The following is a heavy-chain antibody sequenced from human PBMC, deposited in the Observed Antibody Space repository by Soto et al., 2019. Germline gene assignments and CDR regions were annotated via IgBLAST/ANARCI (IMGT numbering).Heavy chain of an antibody. CDR1: GYTFNSHE. CDR3: ARGGIH. Sequence: GGSLRLSCVASGYTFNSHEMNWVRQAPGKGLEWISSISGSGTTNYAESVKGRFTISRDNAHKSLFLEMKDLRVEDTAVYYCARGGIHWGQGTLVTVSS. CDR2: ISGSGTT. V-gene: IGHV3-48*03. D-gene: IGHD3-16*01. J-gene: IGHJ4*02.